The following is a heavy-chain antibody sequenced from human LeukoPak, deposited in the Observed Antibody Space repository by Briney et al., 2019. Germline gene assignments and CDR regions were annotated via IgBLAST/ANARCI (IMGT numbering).Heavy chain of an antibody. Sequence: ASVKVSCKTSGYTFTDYYIHWVRQAPGRGLEWMGWINPNSGGTNYAQKFQGRVTVTRDTSISTAYMELSRLRSDDTAVYYCARGRSSDYWGQGTLVTVSS. CDR1: GYTFTDYY. J-gene: IGHJ4*02. CDR3: ARGRSSDY. D-gene: IGHD2-2*01. CDR2: INPNSGGT. V-gene: IGHV1-2*02.